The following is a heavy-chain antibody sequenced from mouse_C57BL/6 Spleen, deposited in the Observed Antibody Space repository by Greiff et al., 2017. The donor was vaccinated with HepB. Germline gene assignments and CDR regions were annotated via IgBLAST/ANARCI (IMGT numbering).Heavy chain of an antibody. CDR3: ERVDYYGSSDLDY. J-gene: IGHJ2*01. D-gene: IGHD1-1*01. V-gene: IGHV3-6*01. CDR2: ISYDGSN. Sequence: ESGPGLVKPSQSLSLTCSVTGYSITSGYYWNWIRQFPGNKLEWMGYISYDGSNNYNPSLKKRTSITRDTSKNQFFLKLKTVTTEDTATYDCERVDYYGSSDLDYWGQGTPLTVSS. CDR1: GYSITSGYY.